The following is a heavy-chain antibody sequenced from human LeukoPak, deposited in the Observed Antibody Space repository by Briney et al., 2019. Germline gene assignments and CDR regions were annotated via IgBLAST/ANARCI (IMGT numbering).Heavy chain of an antibody. CDR2: VFTSGIISGNT. CDR1: GGSTSSYY. J-gene: IGHJ3*02. CDR3: ARDRYYYDSSSHYSAFET. D-gene: IGHD3-22*01. Sequence: PSETLSLTCTVSGGSTSSYYWSWIRQPPGKGLEWIGRVFTSGIISGNTNYNPSLKSRVTMSVDTSKNQFSLKLTSVTAADTAVYYCARDRYYYDSSSHYSAFETWGQGTMVTVSS. V-gene: IGHV4-4*07.